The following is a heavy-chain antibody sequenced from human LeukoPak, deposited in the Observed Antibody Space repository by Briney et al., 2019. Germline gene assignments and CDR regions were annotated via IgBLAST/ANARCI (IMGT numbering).Heavy chain of an antibody. CDR2: IYYSGST. D-gene: IGHD3-22*01. Sequence: SETLSLTCTVSGGPISSGGHYWNWIRQHPGKGLEWIGYIYYSGSTFYNPSLKSRVSISVDTSRHQFSLKLSSVTAADTAVYYCARAYYYDSSGIDLDYWGQGTLVTVSS. CDR1: GGPISSGGHY. V-gene: IGHV4-31*03. CDR3: ARAYYYDSSGIDLDY. J-gene: IGHJ4*02.